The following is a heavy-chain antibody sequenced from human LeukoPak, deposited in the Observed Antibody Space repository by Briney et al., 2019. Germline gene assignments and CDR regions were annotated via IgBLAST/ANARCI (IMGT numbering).Heavy chain of an antibody. CDR1: GYTFTSYY. D-gene: IGHD3-3*01. CDR2: INPSGGST. V-gene: IGHV1-46*01. Sequence: ASVEVSCKASGYTFTSYYMHWVRQAPGQGLEWMGIINPSGGSTSYAQKFQGRVTMTRDMSTSTVYMELSSLRSEDTAVYYCARGGPHYDFWSGYPGYWGQGTLVTVSS. CDR3: ARGGPHYDFWSGYPGY. J-gene: IGHJ4*02.